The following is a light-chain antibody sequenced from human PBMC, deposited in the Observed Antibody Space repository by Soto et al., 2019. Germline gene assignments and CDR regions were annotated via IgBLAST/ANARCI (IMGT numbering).Light chain of an antibody. CDR3: ATWDDSLSGWV. CDR2: GNH. Sequence: QSVLTQPPSASGTPGQRVTISCSGSSSNIGSNYLYWYQQLPGTAPKLLIFGNHQRPSGVPDRFSGSKSGTSASLAISGLQSEDEADYYCATWDDSLSGWVFGGGTKVTVL. CDR1: SSNIGSNY. V-gene: IGLV1-47*02. J-gene: IGLJ3*02.